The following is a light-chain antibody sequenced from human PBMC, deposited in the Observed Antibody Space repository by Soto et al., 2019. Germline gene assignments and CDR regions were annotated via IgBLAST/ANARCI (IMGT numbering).Light chain of an antibody. CDR2: AAS. J-gene: IGKJ2*01. Sequence: DIQMTQSPSSLSASVGDRVTITCRASQSISSYLNWYQQKPGKAPKILIYAASSLQSGVPSRFSSSGSGTDFTLTIIRLQPEDFATYYCQQSYSTLVTFGQGTKLEIK. V-gene: IGKV1-39*01. CDR3: QQSYSTLVT. CDR1: QSISSY.